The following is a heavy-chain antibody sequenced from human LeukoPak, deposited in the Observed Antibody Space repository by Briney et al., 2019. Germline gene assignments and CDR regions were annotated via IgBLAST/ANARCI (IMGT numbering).Heavy chain of an antibody. CDR2: INPNSGGT. J-gene: IGHJ4*02. V-gene: IGHV1-2*02. D-gene: IGHD3-16*01. CDR1: GYTFTGYY. CDR3: ARENYDYVWGSYVDY. Sequence: ASVKVSCKASGYTFTGYYMHWVRQAPGQGLEWMGWINPNSGGTNYAQKFQGRVTMTRDTSISTAYMELSRLRSDDTALYYCARENYDYVWGSYVDYWGQGTLVTVSS.